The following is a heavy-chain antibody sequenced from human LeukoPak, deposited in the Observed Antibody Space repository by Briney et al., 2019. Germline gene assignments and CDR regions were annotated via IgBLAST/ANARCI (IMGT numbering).Heavy chain of an antibody. CDR3: ARGPLWTTAAVPGNHYHMDV. Sequence: SETLSLTCTVSGGSISSYYWSWIRQPPGKGREWIGYIYYSGSTNYNPSLKSRVTLSVDTSKNQFSLRLSSVAAAHTAVYYCARGPLWTTAAVPGNHYHMDVWGQGTPVTGSS. J-gene: IGHJ6*03. CDR2: IYYSGST. V-gene: IGHV4-59*01. CDR1: GGSISSYY. D-gene: IGHD6-13*01.